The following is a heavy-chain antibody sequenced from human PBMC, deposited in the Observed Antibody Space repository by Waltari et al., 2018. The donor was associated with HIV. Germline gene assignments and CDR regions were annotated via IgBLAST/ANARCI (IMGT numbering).Heavy chain of an antibody. V-gene: IGHV3-30*18. CDR1: GLTFSSYG. J-gene: IGHJ6*02. CDR2: ISYEGSNK. Sequence: QVQLVESGGGVVQPGRSLSISCAASGLTFSSYGWHWVRQAPGKGLEWVAVISYEGSNKDYADSVKGRFTISRDNSKNKLYLQMSSLRAEDTAVYYCAKDKDSTVTTIFYYYGMDVWGQGTTVTVSS. CDR3: AKDKDSTVTTIFYYYGMDV. D-gene: IGHD4-17*01.